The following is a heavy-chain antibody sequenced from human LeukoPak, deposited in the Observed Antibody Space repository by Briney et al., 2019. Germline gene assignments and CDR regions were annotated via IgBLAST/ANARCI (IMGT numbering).Heavy chain of an antibody. Sequence: SVKVSCKASRGTFSSYAISWVRQAPGQGLEWMGGIIPIFGTANYAQKFQGRVTITADESTSTAYMELSSLRSEDTAVYYCARVLGSRYYYDSSGYLDYWGQGTLVTVSS. CDR3: ARVLGSRYYYDSSGYLDY. V-gene: IGHV1-69*13. D-gene: IGHD3-22*01. J-gene: IGHJ4*02. CDR2: IIPIFGTA. CDR1: RGTFSSYA.